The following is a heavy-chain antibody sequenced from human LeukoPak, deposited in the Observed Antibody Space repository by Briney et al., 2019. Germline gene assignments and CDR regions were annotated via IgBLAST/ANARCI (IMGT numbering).Heavy chain of an antibody. Sequence: SETLSLTCAVYGVSFSGYYWSWIRQPPGKGLEWSGEINHSGSTNYNASLKSRVTISVDTSKTQYPLKLSSVNAADTDVSYCARYIVATLGALDYWGQGTLVTVSS. CDR1: GVSFSGYY. D-gene: IGHD5-12*01. J-gene: IGHJ4*02. CDR3: ARYIVATLGALDY. CDR2: INHSGST. V-gene: IGHV4-34*01.